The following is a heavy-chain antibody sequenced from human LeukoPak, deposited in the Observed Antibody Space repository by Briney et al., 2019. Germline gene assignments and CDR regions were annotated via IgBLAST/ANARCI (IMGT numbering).Heavy chain of an antibody. CDR1: GFTFDDYA. Sequence: PGRSLRLSCAASGFTFDDYAMHWVRQAPGKGLEWVSGISWNSGSIGYADSVKGRFTISRDNAKNSLYLQMNSLRAEDTALYYCARPRIAAAGELDYWGQGTLVTVSS. CDR2: ISWNSGSI. V-gene: IGHV3-9*01. CDR3: ARPRIAAAGELDY. D-gene: IGHD6-13*01. J-gene: IGHJ4*02.